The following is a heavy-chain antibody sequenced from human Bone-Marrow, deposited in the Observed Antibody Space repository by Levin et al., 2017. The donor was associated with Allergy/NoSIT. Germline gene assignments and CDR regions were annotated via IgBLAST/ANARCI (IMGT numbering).Heavy chain of an antibody. J-gene: IGHJ6*02. CDR1: GYTFTSYD. CDR2: MNPNSGNT. V-gene: IGHV1-8*01. D-gene: IGHD5-12*01. CDR3: ARRDGKRSTKYSGYDRSSGDRRVTYSYYGMDV. Sequence: ASVKVSCKASGYTFTSYDINWVRQATRQGLEWLGWMNPNSGNTAYAQKVQGRVTMTWNTSISTAYMEVSSLRSEDTAVYYCARRDGKRSTKYSGYDRSSGDRRVTYSYYGMDVWGQGTTVTVSS.